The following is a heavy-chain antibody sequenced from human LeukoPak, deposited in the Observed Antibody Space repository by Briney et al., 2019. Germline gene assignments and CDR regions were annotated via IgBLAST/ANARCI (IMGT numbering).Heavy chain of an antibody. J-gene: IGHJ5*02. CDR3: ARVLGRYSLHPFNRFAP. D-gene: IGHD1-26*01. Sequence: GGSLRRSCAASGFTFSSYSMNWVRQAPGKGLEWVSSISSSSYIYDSDSVKGRFTISRNNAKNALYLQMHSLRAEDTAVYYCARVLGRYSLHPFNRFAPWGQGTLVTVSS. CDR1: GFTFSSYS. CDR2: ISSSSYI. V-gene: IGHV3-21*01.